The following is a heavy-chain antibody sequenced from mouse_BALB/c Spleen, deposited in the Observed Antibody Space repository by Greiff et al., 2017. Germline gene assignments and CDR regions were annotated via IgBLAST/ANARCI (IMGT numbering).Heavy chain of an antibody. CDR3: ATGYFDY. CDR2: IHPNSGNT. J-gene: IGHJ2*01. V-gene: IGHV1S130*01. Sequence: VQLQQSGSVLVRPGASVKLSCKASGYTFTSSWMHWAKQRPGQGLEWIGEIHPNSGNTNYNEKFKGKATLTVDTSSSTAYVDLSSLTSEDSAVYYCATGYFDYWGQGTTLTVSS. CDR1: GYTFTSSW. D-gene: IGHD4-1*01.